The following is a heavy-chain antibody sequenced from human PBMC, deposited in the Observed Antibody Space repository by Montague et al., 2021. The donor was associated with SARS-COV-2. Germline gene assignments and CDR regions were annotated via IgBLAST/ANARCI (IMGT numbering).Heavy chain of an antibody. CDR1: GGSISSYY. CDR3: ARRALGYCSSTSCETAFDI. J-gene: IGHJ3*02. Sequence: SETLSLTCTVSGGSISSYYWSWIRQPPGKGLEWIGYIYYSGSTNYNPSLKSRVTISVDTSKNRFSLKPSSVTAADTAVYYCARRALGYCSSTSCETAFDIWGQGTMVTVSS. CDR2: IYYSGST. D-gene: IGHD2-2*01. V-gene: IGHV4-59*08.